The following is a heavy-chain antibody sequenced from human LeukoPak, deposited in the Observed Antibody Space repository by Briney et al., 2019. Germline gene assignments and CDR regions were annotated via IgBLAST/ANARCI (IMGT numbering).Heavy chain of an antibody. CDR3: ARHYRSGQLAAEGMDV. J-gene: IGHJ6*02. D-gene: IGHD3-3*02. CDR2: IYYSGST. Sequence: SETLSLTCTVSGGSISSSSYYWGWIRQPPGKGLEWIGYIYYSGSTNYNPSLKSRVTISVDTSKNQFSLKLSSVTAADTAVYYCARHYRSGQLAAEGMDVWGQGTTVTVSS. CDR1: GGSISSSSYY. V-gene: IGHV4-61*05.